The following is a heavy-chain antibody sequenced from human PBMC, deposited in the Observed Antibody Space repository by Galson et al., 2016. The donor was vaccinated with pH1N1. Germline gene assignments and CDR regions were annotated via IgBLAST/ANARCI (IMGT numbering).Heavy chain of an antibody. V-gene: IGHV3-7*01. J-gene: IGHJ4*02. Sequence: SLRLSCAASGFTFSRYYMTWVRQAPGKGLEWVANIKQDGSEKNYVDSVKGRFTISRDNAKNSVYLQMNSLRAEDTAVYYCAKENWGCEYWGQGTLATVSS. CDR2: IKQDGSEK. CDR1: GFTFSRYY. CDR3: AKENWGCEY. D-gene: IGHD7-27*01.